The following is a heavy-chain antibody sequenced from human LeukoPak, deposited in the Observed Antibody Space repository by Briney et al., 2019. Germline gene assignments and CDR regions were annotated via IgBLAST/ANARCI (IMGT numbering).Heavy chain of an antibody. CDR2: ISYDGSNK. CDR3: ARVSVRGVIDFDY. D-gene: IGHD3-10*01. CDR1: GFTFSSYG. J-gene: IGHJ4*02. V-gene: IGHV3-30*03. Sequence: GRSLRLSCAASGFTFSSYGMHWVRQAPGKGLEWVAVISYDGSNKYYADSVKGRFTISRDNSKNTLYLHMNSLRAEDTAVYYCARVSVRGVIDFDYWGQGTLVTVSS.